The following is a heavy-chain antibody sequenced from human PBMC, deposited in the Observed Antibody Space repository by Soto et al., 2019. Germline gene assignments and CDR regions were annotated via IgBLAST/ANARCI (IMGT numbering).Heavy chain of an antibody. CDR3: ARAPPLSSIAATGHLVHYYMDV. V-gene: IGHV1-3*01. J-gene: IGHJ6*03. Sequence: GASVKVSCKASGYTFTSYAMHWVRQAPGQRLEWMGWINAGNGNTKYSQKFQGRVTIARDTSASTAYMELSSLRSEDTAVYYCARAPPLSSIAATGHLVHYYMDVWGKGTTVTVSS. CDR1: GYTFTSYA. D-gene: IGHD6-6*01. CDR2: INAGNGNT.